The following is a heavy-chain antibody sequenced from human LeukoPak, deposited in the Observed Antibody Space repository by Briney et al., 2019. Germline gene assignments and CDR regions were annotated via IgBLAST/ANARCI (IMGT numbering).Heavy chain of an antibody. CDR3: AEASRQAAVASPLDY. D-gene: IGHD6-19*01. CDR1: GFTFNPYA. V-gene: IGHV3-23*01. J-gene: IGHJ4*02. CDR2: IGGVGDRT. Sequence: GGSLRLSCAASGFTFNPYAMSWVRQAPGKGLEWVASIGGVGDRTYYADSAKGRFTISRGNSKDTLFLQMNSLKADDTALYYCAEASRQAAVASPLDYWGQGSLVTVSS.